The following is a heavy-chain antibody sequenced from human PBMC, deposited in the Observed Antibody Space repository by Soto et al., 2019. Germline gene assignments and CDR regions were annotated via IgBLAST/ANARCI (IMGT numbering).Heavy chain of an antibody. CDR2: ISGRGGST. CDR1: GFTFSNYA. V-gene: IGHV3-23*01. J-gene: IGHJ3*02. D-gene: IGHD3-16*02. Sequence: EVQLLESGGGLVQPGGSLRLSCAASGFTFSNYAMSWVRQAPGKGLEWVSAISGRGGSTYYADSVKGRFTISRDNSKNPLYLQMNSLRAEDTAVYYCAKDRPGIIVYDAFDILGQGTMVTVSS. CDR3: AKDRPGIIVYDAFDI.